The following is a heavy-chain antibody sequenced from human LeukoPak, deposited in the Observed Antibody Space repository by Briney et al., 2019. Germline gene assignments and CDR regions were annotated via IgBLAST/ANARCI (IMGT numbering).Heavy chain of an antibody. CDR1: GFTFSRYA. V-gene: IGHV3-30-3*01. CDR2: ISYDGSDK. D-gene: IGHD2-2*01. J-gene: IGHJ3*01. CDR3: ARSRELSYCSGTTCYALDAFEV. Sequence: AGGSLRLSCAASGFTFSRYAMHWVRQAPGKGLEWVAVISYDGSDKNYVDSVKGRVTISRDNSKNILYLQMKSLRADDTAVYYCARSRELSYCSGTTCYALDAFEVWGQGTMVAVSS.